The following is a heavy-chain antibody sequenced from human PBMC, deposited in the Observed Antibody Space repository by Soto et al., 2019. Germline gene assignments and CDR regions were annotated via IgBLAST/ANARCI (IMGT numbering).Heavy chain of an antibody. CDR1: GGSFSGYD. CDR2: INHSGST. V-gene: IGHV4-34*01. D-gene: IGHD6-13*01. CDR3: ARDAVAGTLNWFHP. J-gene: IGHJ5*02. Sequence: SETLSLTCAVYGGSFSGYDWTWIRQPPGTGLEWIGEINHSGSTNYNPSLKSRVTISVDTSKNQFSLKLSSVTAADTAVYYCARDAVAGTLNWFHPSGQGTLVTVSS.